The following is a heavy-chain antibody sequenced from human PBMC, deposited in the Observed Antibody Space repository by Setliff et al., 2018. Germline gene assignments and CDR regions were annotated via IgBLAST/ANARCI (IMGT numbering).Heavy chain of an antibody. Sequence: SETLSLTCAVYGDSFSDYYWSWIRQPPGKGLEWIGEINHTGSPNWIGEINHSGSPNYNPSLKSRVTMSVDTSKNQFSLKLTSVTAADTAMYYCAGTPALGTSWLSPFDYWGQGTLVTVSS. CDR2: INHSGSP. CDR1: GDSFSDYY. CDR3: AGTPALGTSWLSPFDY. D-gene: IGHD5-12*01. V-gene: IGHV4-34*01. J-gene: IGHJ4*02.